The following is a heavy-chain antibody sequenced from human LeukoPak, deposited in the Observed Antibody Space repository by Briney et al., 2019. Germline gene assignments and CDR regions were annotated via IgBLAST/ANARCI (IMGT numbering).Heavy chain of an antibody. V-gene: IGHV3-23*01. CDR1: GFTLSSYA. J-gene: IGHJ4*02. Sequence: GGSLRLSCAVSGFTLSSYAMNWVRQAPGRGLEWVSGISSSGASTYYADSLKRRFTISRDNSKNTLYLQMNSLRAEDTATYYCAKGESTTGAGMGDYWGQGTLVTVSS. D-gene: IGHD4-17*01. CDR3: AKGESTTGAGMGDY. CDR2: ISSSGAST.